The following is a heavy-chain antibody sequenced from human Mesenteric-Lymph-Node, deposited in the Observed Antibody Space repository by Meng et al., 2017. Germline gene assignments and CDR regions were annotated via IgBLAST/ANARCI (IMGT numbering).Heavy chain of an antibody. Sequence: ASVKVSCKAPEYTFSDYYIHWVRQAPGQGLEWMGWINPSSGGTNIAQRFKGRVTMTRDTSISVGYMDLSSLNSDDTAVYYCVRDRGRGYYQSFGSWGQGTLVTVSS. D-gene: IGHD3-22*01. CDR1: EYTFSDYY. J-gene: IGHJ5*02. CDR3: VRDRGRGYYQSFGS. V-gene: IGHV1-2*02. CDR2: INPSSGGT.